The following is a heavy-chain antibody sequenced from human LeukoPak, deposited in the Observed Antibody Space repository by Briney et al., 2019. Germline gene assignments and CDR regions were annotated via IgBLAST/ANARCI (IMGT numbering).Heavy chain of an antibody. J-gene: IGHJ3*02. V-gene: IGHV4-59*01. CDR2: IYYSGST. D-gene: IGHD2-2*01. Sequence: SETLSLTCTVSGGSISSYYWSWIRQPSGKGLEWIGYIYYSGSTNYNPSLKSRVTISVDTSKNQFSLKLSSVTAADTAVYYCARSGIVVVPAARPVAFDIWGRGTMVTVSS. CDR3: ARSGIVVVPAARPVAFDI. CDR1: GGSISSYY.